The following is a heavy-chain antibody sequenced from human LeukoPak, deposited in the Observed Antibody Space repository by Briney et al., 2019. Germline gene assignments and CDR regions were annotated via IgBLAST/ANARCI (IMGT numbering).Heavy chain of an antibody. J-gene: IGHJ4*02. CDR2: ISGSGGST. V-gene: IGHV3-23*01. CDR3: AKDQDAKFMVRGVFDY. D-gene: IGHD3-10*01. Sequence: GGSLRLSCAASGFTFSSYAMSWARQAPGKGLEWVSAISGSGGSTYYADSVKGRFTISRDNSKNTLYLQMNSLRAEDTAVYYCAKDQDAKFMVRGVFDYWGQGTLVTVSS. CDR1: GFTFSSYA.